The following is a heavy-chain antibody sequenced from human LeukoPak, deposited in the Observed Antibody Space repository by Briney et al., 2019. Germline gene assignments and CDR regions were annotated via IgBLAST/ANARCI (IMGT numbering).Heavy chain of an antibody. D-gene: IGHD3-3*01. J-gene: IGHJ4*02. CDR1: GFTFRSYA. Sequence: GGSLRLSCAAPGFTFRSYAMHWVRQAPGKGLEWVAVISYDGSNKYYADSVKGRFTISRDNSKNTLYLQMNSLRAEDTAVYYGAKDRPFDFWSGYYKGTYFDYWGQGTLVTVSS. CDR2: ISYDGSNK. V-gene: IGHV3-30-3*01. CDR3: AKDRPFDFWSGYYKGTYFDY.